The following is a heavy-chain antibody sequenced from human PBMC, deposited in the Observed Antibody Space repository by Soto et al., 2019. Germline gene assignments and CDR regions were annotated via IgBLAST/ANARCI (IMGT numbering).Heavy chain of an antibody. Sequence: QITLKESGPTLVKPTQTLTLTCTFSGFSLSTSGVGVGWIRQPPGKALEWLALIYWDDDKRYNPSLKSRLTITKDTSKNQVVLRMTNMDPVDTATYYCAHRLASSSGWSLVLDYWGQGTLVTVSS. CDR3: AHRLASSSGWSLVLDY. CDR2: IYWDDDK. V-gene: IGHV2-5*02. D-gene: IGHD6-19*01. J-gene: IGHJ4*02. CDR1: GFSLSTSGVG.